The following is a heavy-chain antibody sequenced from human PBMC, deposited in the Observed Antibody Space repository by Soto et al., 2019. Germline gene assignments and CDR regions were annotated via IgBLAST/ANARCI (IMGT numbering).Heavy chain of an antibody. Sequence: PSETLSLTCTVSGGSISSGGYYWSWIRQHPGKGLEWIGYIYYSGSTYYNPSLKSRVTISVDTSKNQFSLKLSSVTAADTAVYYCARVGDYYDSSGYYYPNFDYWGQGTLVTVS. CDR2: IYYSGST. J-gene: IGHJ4*02. CDR3: ARVGDYYDSSGYYYPNFDY. D-gene: IGHD3-22*01. V-gene: IGHV4-31*03. CDR1: GGSISSGGYY.